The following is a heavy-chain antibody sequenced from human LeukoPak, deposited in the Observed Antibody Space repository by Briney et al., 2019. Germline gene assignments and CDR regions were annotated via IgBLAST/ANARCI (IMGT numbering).Heavy chain of an antibody. CDR3: ASQGGYCSSTSCYDY. CDR1: GFIFSDYY. V-gene: IGHV3-72*01. Sequence: GGSLRLSCAASGFIFSDYYMDWVRQAPGKGLEWVGRIRNKANSYTTDYAASVKGRFTISRDDSKNSLYLQMNSLRAEDTAVYYCASQGGYCSSTSCYDYWGQGTLVTVSS. J-gene: IGHJ4*02. CDR2: IRNKANSYTT. D-gene: IGHD2-2*01.